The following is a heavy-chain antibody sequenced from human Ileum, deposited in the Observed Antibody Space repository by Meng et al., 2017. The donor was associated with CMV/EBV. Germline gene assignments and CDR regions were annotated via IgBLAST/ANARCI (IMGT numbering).Heavy chain of an antibody. V-gene: IGHV3-74*01. Sequence: GGSLRLSCATSGFTFSSDWTHWVRQVPGKGLVWVSRISNDGRTTNYADSVKGRFTVSRDNAKNILYLQMNSLRAEDTAVYYCAKDPYDSGGYYFDYWGQGTLVTVSS. CDR2: ISNDGRTT. J-gene: IGHJ4*02. CDR1: GFTFSSDW. D-gene: IGHD3-22*01. CDR3: AKDPYDSGGYYFDY.